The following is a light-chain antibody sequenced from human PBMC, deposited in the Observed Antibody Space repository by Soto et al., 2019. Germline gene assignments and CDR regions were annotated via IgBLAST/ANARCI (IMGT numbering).Light chain of an antibody. CDR2: TNN. Sequence: QSVLTQPPSASGTPGQRVTMSCSGSSSNIGSNTVHWYQQLPGTAPKLLIYTNNERPSGVPDRFSGSKSGTSASLAISGLQSEDEADYYCAVWDVSLNGVLFGGGTKLTVL. CDR3: AVWDVSLNGVL. CDR1: SSNIGSNT. J-gene: IGLJ2*01. V-gene: IGLV1-44*01.